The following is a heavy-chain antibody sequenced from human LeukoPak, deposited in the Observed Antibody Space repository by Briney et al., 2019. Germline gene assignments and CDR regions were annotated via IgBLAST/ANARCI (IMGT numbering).Heavy chain of an antibody. J-gene: IGHJ4*02. Sequence: GGSLRLSCAASGITFSGSAMHWVRQASGKGLEWVGRVRSKANSYATAYAASVKGRFTISRDDSKNTAYLQMNSLKTEDTAVYYCARDMIIAAAGSPWGYWGQGTLVTVSS. CDR3: ARDMIIAAAGSPWGY. D-gene: IGHD6-13*01. V-gene: IGHV3-73*01. CDR1: GITFSGSA. CDR2: VRSKANSYAT.